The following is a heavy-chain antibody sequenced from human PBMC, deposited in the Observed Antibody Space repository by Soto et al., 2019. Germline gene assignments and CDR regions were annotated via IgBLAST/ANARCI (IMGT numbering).Heavy chain of an antibody. CDR1: GFSLSTRGVG. CDR3: AHIGISTWFAY. V-gene: IGHV2-5*02. Sequence: QITLKESGPTLVKPTQTLTLTCTFSGFSLSTRGVGVGWIRQPPGKALEWLALIYWDDDKRYSPSLRSRLTXTXXNSKNQVVLTMTNMDPVHTATYYCAHIGISTWFAYWGQGTLVTVSS. CDR2: IYWDDDK. J-gene: IGHJ4*02. D-gene: IGHD1-20*01.